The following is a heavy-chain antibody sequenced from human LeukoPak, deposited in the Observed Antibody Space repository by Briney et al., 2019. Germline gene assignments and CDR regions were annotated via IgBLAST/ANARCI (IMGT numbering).Heavy chain of an antibody. J-gene: IGHJ4*02. Sequence: GGSLRLSCAGSGFTFSRYHMSWVRQAPGKGLEWASSISPTGSYVFYADSVEGRFTISRDNAKNSVSLQMNNLRAEDTSVYYCVSTDWNDWGQGTLVTVSS. CDR2: ISPTGSYV. CDR1: GFTFSRYH. D-gene: IGHD1-1*01. V-gene: IGHV3-21*01. CDR3: VSTDWND.